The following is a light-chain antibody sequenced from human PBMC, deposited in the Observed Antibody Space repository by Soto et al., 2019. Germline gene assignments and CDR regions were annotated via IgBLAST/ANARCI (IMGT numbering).Light chain of an antibody. V-gene: IGLV2-23*01. J-gene: IGLJ1*01. CDR3: SSNGGDTTFI. Sequence: QSVLTQPASVSGSPGQSITISCTGTSSDVGSYTLVSWYQQYPGKAPELIIYTDDKRPPGVSDRFSGSRSGNTASLTISGLQPEDEADYYCSSNGGDTTFIFGPPTKLTVL. CDR1: SSDVGSYTL. CDR2: TDD.